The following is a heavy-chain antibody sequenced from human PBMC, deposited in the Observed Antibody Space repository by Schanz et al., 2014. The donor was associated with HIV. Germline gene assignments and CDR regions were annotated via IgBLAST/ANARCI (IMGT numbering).Heavy chain of an antibody. CDR3: RAWLLGDHMDV. J-gene: IGHJ6*02. CDR1: GFAVSSNF. D-gene: IGHD3-22*01. V-gene: IGHV3-53*01. CDR2: TASDGTT. Sequence: EVQLVESGGGMIQRGGSLRLSCAASGFAVSSNFWNWVRQTPGKGLEWVSFTASDGTTYYSDSVKGRFTISRDLSRNTIYLQMTALRGEDTAVYYCRAWLLGDHMDVWGQGTTVAVSS.